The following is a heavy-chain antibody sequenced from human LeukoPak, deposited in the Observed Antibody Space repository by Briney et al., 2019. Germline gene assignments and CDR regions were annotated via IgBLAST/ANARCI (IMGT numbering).Heavy chain of an antibody. D-gene: IGHD2-2*01. V-gene: IGHV4-39*07. CDR1: GGSITTTSYF. Sequence: SEILSLTCTVSGGSITTTSYFWAWIRQPPGGGLGWIASIYYSGTTYYNSSLKSRVTISVETSKNHFSLKLSSVTAADTALYYCARVYSSTHNWFDTWGQGTQVTVSS. J-gene: IGHJ5*02. CDR3: ARVYSSTHNWFDT. CDR2: IYYSGTT.